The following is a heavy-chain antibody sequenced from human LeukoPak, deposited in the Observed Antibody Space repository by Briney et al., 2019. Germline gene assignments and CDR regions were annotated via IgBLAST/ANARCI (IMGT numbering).Heavy chain of an antibody. CDR2: ISAYNGNT. CDR3: ARGARGSYWYYFDY. D-gene: IGHD1-26*01. CDR1: GYTFTSYY. Sequence: ASVKVSCKASGYTFTSYYMHWVRQAPGQGLEWMGWISAYNGNTNYAQKLQGRVTMTTDTSTSTAYMELRSLRSDDTAVYYCARGARGSYWYYFDYWGQGTLVTVSS. V-gene: IGHV1-18*04. J-gene: IGHJ4*02.